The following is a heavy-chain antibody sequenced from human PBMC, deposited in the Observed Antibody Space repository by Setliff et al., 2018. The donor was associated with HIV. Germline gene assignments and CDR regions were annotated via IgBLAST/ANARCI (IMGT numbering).Heavy chain of an antibody. J-gene: IGHJ6*03. CDR2: MNPNSGDT. D-gene: IGHD3-3*01. CDR1: GHTFSNYD. Sequence: ASVKVSCKASGHTFSNYDVIWVRRATGQGLEWMGWMNPNSGDTGYAQKFQGRVIMTRDTSTSTAYMELSSLRSEDTAVYYCARGGPWSGYYHYYYYMDVWGKGTTVTVSS. CDR3: ARGGPWSGYYHYYYYMDV. V-gene: IGHV1-8*01.